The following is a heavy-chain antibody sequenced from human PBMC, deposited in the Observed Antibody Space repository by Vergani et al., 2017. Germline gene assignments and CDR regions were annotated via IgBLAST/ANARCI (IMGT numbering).Heavy chain of an antibody. D-gene: IGHD4-17*01. CDR1: GFALNRHA. Sequence: QVQLVESGGGVVQPGTSLRLSCVVSGFALNRHALYWVRQAPGKGLEWVVGISFDGTNEYYPDLVKGRFTISRDTSKKTLSLQMRSLRADDTAVYYCAKDGRENSDYGYFDYWVQGTLVTVSS. V-gene: IGHV3-30*18. CDR3: AKDGRENSDYGYFDY. CDR2: ISFDGTNE. J-gene: IGHJ4*02.